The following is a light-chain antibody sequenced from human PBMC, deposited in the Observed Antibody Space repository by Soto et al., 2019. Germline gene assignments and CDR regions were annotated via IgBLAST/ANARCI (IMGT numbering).Light chain of an antibody. CDR2: EVN. V-gene: IGLV2-23*02. Sequence: QSALTQPASVSGSPGQSITISCTGTSSDVGGYDRVSWYQHHPGKAPTMMIYEVNKRPSGVSYRFSGSKSGNTASLTISWLQAEDEADYYCCSYAGSSTVVFGGGTKLTVL. CDR3: CSYAGSSTVV. CDR1: SSDVGGYDR. J-gene: IGLJ2*01.